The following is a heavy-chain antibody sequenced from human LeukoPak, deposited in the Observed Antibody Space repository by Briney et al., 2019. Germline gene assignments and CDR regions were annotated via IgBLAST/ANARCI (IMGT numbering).Heavy chain of an antibody. CDR2: IYPGDSDT. Sequence: GESLKISCKGSGYTFSSYWIGCVRQMPGKGLEWMGIIYPGDSDTRYSPSLQGQVTISVDTSIGTAYLQWSRLKASDTAIYYCARQNDFRLDYWGQGTLVTVSS. D-gene: IGHD3-3*01. J-gene: IGHJ4*02. CDR1: GYTFSSYW. V-gene: IGHV5-51*01. CDR3: ARQNDFRLDY.